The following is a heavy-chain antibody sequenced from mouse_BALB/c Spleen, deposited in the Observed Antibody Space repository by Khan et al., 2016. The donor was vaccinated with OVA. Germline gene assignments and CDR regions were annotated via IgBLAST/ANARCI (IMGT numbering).Heavy chain of an antibody. CDR2: IDPFSGDT. D-gene: IGHD2-2*01. CDR3: KRHGYVAWFTY. V-gene: IGHV1S135*01. J-gene: IGHJ3*01. CDR1: GYSFTSYY. Sequence: EVELVESGPELMKPGASVKISCKASGYSFTSYYIHWVMESHGKSLEWIGYIDPFSGDTTYNKQLKGKATLTVDKSSRTAYILLSNLTSEDSAVYYCKRHGYVAWFTYWGQGTLVTVSA.